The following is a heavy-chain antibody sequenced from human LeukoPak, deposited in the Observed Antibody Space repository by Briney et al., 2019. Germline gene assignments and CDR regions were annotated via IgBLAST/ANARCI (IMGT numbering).Heavy chain of an antibody. V-gene: IGHV1-69*13. CDR3: ARDRKDCSSTSCSLDYYYYYGMDV. J-gene: IGHJ6*02. Sequence: GASVKVSCKASGYTFTGYYMHWVRQAPGQGLEWMGGIIPIFGTANYAQKFQGRVTITADESTSTAYMELSSLRSEDTAVYYCARDRKDCSSTSCSLDYYYYYGMDVWGQGTTVTVSS. D-gene: IGHD2-2*01. CDR1: GYTFTGYY. CDR2: IIPIFGTA.